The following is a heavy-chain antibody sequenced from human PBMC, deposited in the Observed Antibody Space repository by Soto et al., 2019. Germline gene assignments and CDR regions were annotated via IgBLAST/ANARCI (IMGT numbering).Heavy chain of an antibody. D-gene: IGHD6-13*01. CDR1: GGSISSGGYY. V-gene: IGHV4-31*03. CDR3: ARDARGSSSYFDY. J-gene: IGHJ4*02. Sequence: SETQSLTCTVSGGSISSGGYYWSWIRQHPGKGLEWIGYIYYSGSTYYNPSLKSRVTISVDTSKNQFSLKLSSVTAADTAVYYCARDARGSSSYFDYWGQGTLVTVSS. CDR2: IYYSGST.